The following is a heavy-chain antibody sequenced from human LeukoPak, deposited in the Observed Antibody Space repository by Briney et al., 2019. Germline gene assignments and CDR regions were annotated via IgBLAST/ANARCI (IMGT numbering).Heavy chain of an antibody. CDR1: GFTFSDYS. J-gene: IGHJ4*02. CDR3: VRVGGYSYEYYFDY. CDR2: ISSRSSYI. Sequence: PGGSLRLSCAASGFTFSDYSMNWVRQAPGKGLEWVSSISSRSSYIYYADSVKGRFTISRDNAKNSLYLQMNSLRAEDTAVYYCVRVGGYSYEYYFDYWGQGTLVTVSS. D-gene: IGHD5-18*01. V-gene: IGHV3-21*01.